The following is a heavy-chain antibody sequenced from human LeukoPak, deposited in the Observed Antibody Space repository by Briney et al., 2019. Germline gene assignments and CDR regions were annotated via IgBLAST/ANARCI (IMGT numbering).Heavy chain of an antibody. J-gene: IGHJ4*02. CDR3: ATAVEMATIRY. CDR2: FDPEDGET. V-gene: IGHV1-24*01. CDR1: GSTLTEIS. D-gene: IGHD5-24*01. Sequence: GASVKVTCKVSGSTLTEISIHWMQQAPGKGLEWMGGFDPEDGETIYAQKFQGRVTMTEDTSTDTAYMELSSLRSEDTTVYYCATAVEMATIRYWGQGTLVTVSS.